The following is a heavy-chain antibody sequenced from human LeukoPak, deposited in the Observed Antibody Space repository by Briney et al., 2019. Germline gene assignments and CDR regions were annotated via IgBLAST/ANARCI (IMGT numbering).Heavy chain of an antibody. CDR2: IYTSGST. D-gene: IGHD3-3*01. CDR1: GGSLSSGSYY. V-gene: IGHV4-61*02. Sequence: SQTLSLTCTVSGGSLSSGSYYWRWLRQPAGTGLEWLGRIYTSGSTNYNPSLKSRVTISVDTSKNQFSLKLSSVTAADTAVYYCARGADDFWSGERYYFDYWGQGTLVTVSS. J-gene: IGHJ4*02. CDR3: ARGADDFWSGERYYFDY.